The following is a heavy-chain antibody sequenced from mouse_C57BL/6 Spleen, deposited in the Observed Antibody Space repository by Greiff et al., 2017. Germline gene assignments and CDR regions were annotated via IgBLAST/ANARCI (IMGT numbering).Heavy chain of an antibody. CDR3: ASQFGGGYFDV. V-gene: IGHV1-82*01. CDR1: GYAFSSSW. Sequence: VNVVESGPELVKPGASVKISCKASGYAFSSSWMNWVKQRPGKGLEWIGRIYPGDGDTNYNGKFKGKATLTADKSSSTAYMQLSSLTSEDSAVYFCASQFGGGYFDVWGTGTTVTVSS. CDR2: IYPGDGDT. J-gene: IGHJ1*03.